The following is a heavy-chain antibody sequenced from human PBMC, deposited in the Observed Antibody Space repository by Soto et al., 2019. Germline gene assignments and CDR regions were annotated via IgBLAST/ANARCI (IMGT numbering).Heavy chain of an antibody. Sequence: ASVKVSCNASGYTFTGYYMHWVRQAPGQGLEWMGWINPNSGGTNYAQKFQGRVTMTRDTSISTAYMELSRLRSDDTAVYYCASPSYNWNFDNWLHXWGQGTLVTVSX. V-gene: IGHV1-2*02. CDR1: GYTFTGYY. J-gene: IGHJ5*01. D-gene: IGHD1-7*01. CDR3: ASPSYNWNFDNWLHX. CDR2: INPNSGGT.